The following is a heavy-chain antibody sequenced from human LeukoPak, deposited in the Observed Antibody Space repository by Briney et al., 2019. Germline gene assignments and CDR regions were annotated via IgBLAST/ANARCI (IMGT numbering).Heavy chain of an antibody. J-gene: IGHJ4*02. CDR3: ARDPSRGGEYYDSSGYYV. CDR2: IYTSGST. Sequence: SETLSLTCTVSGGSISSYYWSWIRQPPGKGLEWIGYIYTSGSTNYNPSLKSRVTISVDTSKNQFSLKLSSVTAADTAVYYCARDPSRGGEYYDSSGYYVWGQGTLVTVSS. D-gene: IGHD3-22*01. V-gene: IGHV4-4*09. CDR1: GGSISSYY.